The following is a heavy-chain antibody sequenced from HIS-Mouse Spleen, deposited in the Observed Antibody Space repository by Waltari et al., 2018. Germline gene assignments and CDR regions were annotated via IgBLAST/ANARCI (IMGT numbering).Heavy chain of an antibody. D-gene: IGHD6-13*01. Sequence: QLQLQESGPGLVKPSETLSLTCTVSGGSISSSSYYWGWIRQPPGKGLVWIGSIYYSGSTCYDPSLKSRVTIAVDTSKSQLSRERRTVTVGGTAVYYCAGEIPYSRSWYDWYFDLWGRGTLVTVSS. CDR2: IYYSGST. CDR3: AGEIPYSRSWYDWYFDL. V-gene: IGHV4-39*07. J-gene: IGHJ2*01. CDR1: GGSISSSSYY.